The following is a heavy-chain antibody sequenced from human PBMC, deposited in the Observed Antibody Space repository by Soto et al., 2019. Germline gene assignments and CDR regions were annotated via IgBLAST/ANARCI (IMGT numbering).Heavy chain of an antibody. CDR1: GFTFGTTG. V-gene: IGHV3-23*01. D-gene: IGHD3-10*01. J-gene: IGHJ5*02. Sequence: GGSLRLSCAASGFTFGTTGMSWVRQAPGEGLEWVSTIDGSGGITYYADSVKGRFTISRDNSRNTVYLQMNSLRGDDTALYYCVKNSGWFNTWGQGALVSVSS. CDR2: IDGSGGIT. CDR3: VKNSGWFNT.